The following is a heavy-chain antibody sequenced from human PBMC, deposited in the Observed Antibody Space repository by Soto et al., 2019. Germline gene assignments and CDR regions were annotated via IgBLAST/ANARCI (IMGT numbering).Heavy chain of an antibody. CDR3: ASTKYDSSSYYYWYLGL. CDR2: IIPIFGTA. J-gene: IGHJ2*01. Sequence: GASVKVSCKASEDTFRNYAISWVRQPPGQGIEWMGGIIPIFGTAHYAQKFQGRVTITADTSANTVYLELSSLRSEDTAVYYCASTKYDSSSYYYWYLGLWGRGTLVTVSS. D-gene: IGHD3-22*01. V-gene: IGHV1-69*06. CDR1: EDTFRNYA.